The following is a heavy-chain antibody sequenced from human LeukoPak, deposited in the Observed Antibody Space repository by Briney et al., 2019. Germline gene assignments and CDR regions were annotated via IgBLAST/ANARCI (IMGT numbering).Heavy chain of an antibody. J-gene: IGHJ5*02. Sequence: SQTLSLTCTVYAASISTYYWSWIRQPPRKVLEWIGYIYYTGSTSYKPSLKSRVTMSLDAAKNQFSLELNSVTPADTAVYYCARGGNYWPQWWFDPWGRGTLVSVSS. CDR3: ARGGNYWPQWWFDP. CDR1: AASISTYY. V-gene: IGHV4-59*01. D-gene: IGHD1-26*01. CDR2: IYYTGST.